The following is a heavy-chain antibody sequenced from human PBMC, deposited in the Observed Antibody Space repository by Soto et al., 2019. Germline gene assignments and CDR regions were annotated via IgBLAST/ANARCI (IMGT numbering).Heavy chain of an antibody. CDR1: GGSVSDKTYY. J-gene: IGHJ4*02. CDR2: VYYSGTT. Sequence: PSETLSLTCSVSGGSVSDKTYYWSWIRRPPGKRLEWIGYVYYSGTTNYNPSLKSRVTISVDLSKNQFSLKLRSVTAADMAVFYCARAPDKYYFDSWGQGTQVTVSS. CDR3: ARAPDKYYFDS. V-gene: IGHV4-61*01.